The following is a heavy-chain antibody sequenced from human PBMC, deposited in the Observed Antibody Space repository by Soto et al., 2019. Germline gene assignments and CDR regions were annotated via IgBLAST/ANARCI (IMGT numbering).Heavy chain of an antibody. CDR3: ARDKKVRYYFDY. Sequence: EVQLVESGGGLVKPGGSLRLSCAASGFTFSSYSMNWVRQAPGKGLEWVSSIGSSSSYIYYADSVKGRFTISRDNAKNSLYLQMNSLRAEDTAVYYCARDKKVRYYFDYWGQGTLVTVSS. J-gene: IGHJ4*02. CDR1: GFTFSSYS. CDR2: IGSSSSYI. V-gene: IGHV3-21*01. D-gene: IGHD2-21*01.